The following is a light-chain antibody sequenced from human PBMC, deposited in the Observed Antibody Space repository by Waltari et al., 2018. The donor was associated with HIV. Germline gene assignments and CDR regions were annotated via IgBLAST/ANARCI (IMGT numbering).Light chain of an antibody. V-gene: IGKV2-28*01. CDR1: QSLLHGDGYIY. CDR3: MQALQTPYT. CDR2: LGS. Sequence: IVMTQSPLSLPVTPGEPASISCRSSQSLLHGDGYIYLDWYLQRQGQSPQLLVYLGSSRASGVPDRFSGSGSGTDFTLEISRVEAEDVGVYYCMQALQTPYTFGQGTKLEIK. J-gene: IGKJ2*01.